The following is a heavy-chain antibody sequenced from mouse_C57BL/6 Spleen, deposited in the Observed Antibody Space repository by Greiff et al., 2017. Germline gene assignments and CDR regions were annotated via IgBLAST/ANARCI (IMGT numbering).Heavy chain of an antibody. D-gene: IGHD2-12*01. Sequence: VQLQQSGAELVRPGASVTLSCKASGYTFTDYEMHWVKQTPVHGLEWIGAIDPETGGTAYNQKFKGKATLTADKSSSTAYMELRSLTSEDSAVYYCTGNDGWFAYWGQGTLVTVSA. CDR2: IDPETGGT. CDR3: TGNDGWFAY. J-gene: IGHJ3*01. CDR1: GYTFTDYE. V-gene: IGHV1-15*01.